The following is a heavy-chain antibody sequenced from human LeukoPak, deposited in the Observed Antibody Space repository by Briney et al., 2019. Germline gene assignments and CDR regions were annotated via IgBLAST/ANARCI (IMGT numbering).Heavy chain of an antibody. J-gene: IGHJ5*02. Sequence: GGSLRLSCAASGFTFSSYWMSWVRQAPGKGLEWVANINQDGSEKYYVDSVKGRFTISRDNAKNSLYLQMNSLRAEDTAVYYCARVGSFGEREVDPWGQGTLVTVSS. CDR2: INQDGSEK. D-gene: IGHD3-10*01. V-gene: IGHV3-7*01. CDR1: GFTFSSYW. CDR3: ARVGSFGEREVDP.